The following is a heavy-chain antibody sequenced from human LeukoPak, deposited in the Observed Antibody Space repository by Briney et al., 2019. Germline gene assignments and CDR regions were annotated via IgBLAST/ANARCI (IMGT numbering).Heavy chain of an antibody. Sequence: ASVKVSCTASGYTFPSYFMHWVRQAPGQGLEWMGIINPTGGSTTYAQKFQGRVTMTRDTSTSTVYMELSSLRSDDTAVYYCARPAARRFDYWAREPWSPSPQ. D-gene: IGHD6-6*01. CDR3: ARPAARRFDY. V-gene: IGHV1-46*01. CDR1: GYTFPSYF. CDR2: INPTGGST. J-gene: IGHJ4*02.